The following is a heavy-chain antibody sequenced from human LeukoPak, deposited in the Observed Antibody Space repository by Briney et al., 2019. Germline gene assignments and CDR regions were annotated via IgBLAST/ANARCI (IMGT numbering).Heavy chain of an antibody. CDR1: GYTFTSYY. J-gene: IGHJ6*03. CDR3: ARDPGVTMVRGVIPIEYYYYYYMDV. V-gene: IGHV1-46*01. D-gene: IGHD3-10*01. CDR2: INPSGGST. Sequence: ASVKVSCKASGYTFTSYYMNWVRQPPGQGLEWMGIINPSGGSTSYAQKFQGRVTMTRDTSTSTVYMELSSLRSEDTAVYYCARDPGVTMVRGVIPIEYYYYYYMDVWGKGTTVTVSS.